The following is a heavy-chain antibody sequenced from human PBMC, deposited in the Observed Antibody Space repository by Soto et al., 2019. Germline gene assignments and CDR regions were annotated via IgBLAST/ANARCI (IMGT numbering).Heavy chain of an antibody. Sequence: QITLKESGPTLVKPTQTLTLTCTFSGFSLSTSGVGVGWIRQPPGKALEWLALIYWDDDKRDSPSLKSRLTITKDTAKNQVVLTMTNMDPVDTATYYCAHRSIGGSGSYPFDYWGQGTLVTVSS. D-gene: IGHD3-10*01. CDR1: GFSLSTSGVG. V-gene: IGHV2-5*02. CDR3: AHRSIGGSGSYPFDY. CDR2: IYWDDDK. J-gene: IGHJ4*02.